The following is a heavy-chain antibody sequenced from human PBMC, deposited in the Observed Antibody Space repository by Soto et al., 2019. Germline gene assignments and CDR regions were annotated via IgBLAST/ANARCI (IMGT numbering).Heavy chain of an antibody. CDR1: GGSISSYY. J-gene: IGHJ6*03. CDR2: IYYSGST. V-gene: IGHV4-59*08. Sequence: SETLSLTCTVSGGSISSYYWSWIRQPPGKGLEWIGYIYYSGSTNYNPSLKSRVTISVDTSKNQFSLKLSSVTAADTAVYYCARIEYQLLFGDYYYYMDVWGKGTTVTVS. D-gene: IGHD2-2*01. CDR3: ARIEYQLLFGDYYYYMDV.